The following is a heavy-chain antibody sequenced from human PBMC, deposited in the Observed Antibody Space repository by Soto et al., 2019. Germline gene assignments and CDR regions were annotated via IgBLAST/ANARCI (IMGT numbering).Heavy chain of an antibody. CDR1: GFTFSSYS. Sequence: GGSLRLSCAASGFTFSSYSMNWVRQAPGKGLEWVSYISSSSSTIYYADSVKGRFTISRDNAKNSLYLQMNSLRDEDTAVYYCARDDVTMVRGVEYYYYGMDVWGQGTTVTVSS. CDR3: ARDDVTMVRGVEYYYYGMDV. D-gene: IGHD3-10*01. CDR2: ISSSSSTI. V-gene: IGHV3-48*02. J-gene: IGHJ6*02.